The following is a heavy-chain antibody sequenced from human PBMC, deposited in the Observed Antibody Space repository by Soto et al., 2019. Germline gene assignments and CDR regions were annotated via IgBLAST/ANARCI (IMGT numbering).Heavy chain of an antibody. J-gene: IGHJ6*02. CDR2: ISYDGSNK. D-gene: IGHD3-3*01. V-gene: IGHV3-30*18. CDR3: AKDAYYDFWSGPNSYYGMDV. CDR1: GFTFSSYG. Sequence: GGSLRLSCAASGFTFSSYGMHWVRQAPGKGLEWVAVISYDGSNKYYADSVKGRFTISRDNSKNTLYLQMNSLRAEDTAVYCCAKDAYYDFWSGPNSYYGMDVWGQGTTVTVSS.